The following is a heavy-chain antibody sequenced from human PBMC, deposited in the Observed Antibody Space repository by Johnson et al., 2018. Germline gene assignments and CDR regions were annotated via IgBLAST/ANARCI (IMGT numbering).Heavy chain of an antibody. D-gene: IGHD5-18*01. CDR2: ISDGGSST. J-gene: IGHJ3*02. CDR3: AKSGYNYGNPNFWNAFDI. CDR1: GLTFSNYD. Sequence: VQLVESGGGLVQPGGSLRLSCAASGLTFSNYDMSWVRQAPGKGLEWVSRISDGGSSTDYADSVRGRFTISRDNSKNTLNLQINSLRAEDTAVYYCAKSGYNYGNPNFWNAFDIWGQGTMVTVSS. V-gene: IGHV3-23*04.